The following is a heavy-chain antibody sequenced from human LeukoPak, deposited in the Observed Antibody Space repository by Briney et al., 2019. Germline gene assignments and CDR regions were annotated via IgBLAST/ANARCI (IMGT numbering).Heavy chain of an antibody. CDR1: GYTFTSCG. CDR2: ISAYNGNT. CDR3: ARARYDILPGYYDY. D-gene: IGHD3-9*01. Sequence: GASGKVSCKAAGYTFTSCGISWGRQAPGQGLERMGWISAYNGNTNNAQKLQGRVTMTTDTSTSTAYMELRSLRSDDTAVYYCARARYDILPGYYDYWGQGTLVTVSS. J-gene: IGHJ4*02. V-gene: IGHV1-18*04.